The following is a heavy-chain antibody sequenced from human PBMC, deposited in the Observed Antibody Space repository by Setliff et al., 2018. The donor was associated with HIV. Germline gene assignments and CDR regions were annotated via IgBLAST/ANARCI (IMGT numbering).Heavy chain of an antibody. J-gene: IGHJ4*02. V-gene: IGHV3-7*03. D-gene: IGHD1-7*01. CDR3: ARVAGTTFPYYFDY. CDR1: GFTFSRNW. Sequence: GESLKISCAASGFTFSRNWMSWVRQAPGKGLEWVANLNQDGSEKYYVDSVKGRFTISRDNAKNSVYLQMNSLRAEDTAVYYCARVAGTTFPYYFDYWGQGTLVTVSS. CDR2: LNQDGSEK.